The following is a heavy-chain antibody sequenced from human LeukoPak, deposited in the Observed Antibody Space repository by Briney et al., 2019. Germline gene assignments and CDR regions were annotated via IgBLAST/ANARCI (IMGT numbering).Heavy chain of an antibody. CDR1: GFTFSSYE. CDR2: ISSSGSTI. J-gene: IGHJ4*02. CDR3: ARRLRDYDSSGYHFDY. V-gene: IGHV3-48*03. D-gene: IGHD3-22*01. Sequence: GGSLRLSFAASGFTFSSYEMNWVRQAPGKGLEWVSYISSSGSTIYYADSVKGRFTISRDNAKNPLYLQMNSLRAEDTAVYYCARRLRDYDSSGYHFDYWGQGTLVTVSS.